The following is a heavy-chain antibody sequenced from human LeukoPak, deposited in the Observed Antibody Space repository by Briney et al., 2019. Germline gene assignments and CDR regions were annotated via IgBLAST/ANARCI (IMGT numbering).Heavy chain of an antibody. CDR1: GFTFDDYA. D-gene: IGHD3-10*01. CDR3: AKAGGGHGLDY. CDR2: ISWNNGGI. Sequence: PGGSRRLSCAASGFTFDDYAMHWVRQAPGKGLEWVSGISWNNGGIGYSDSVKGRFTISRDNAKNSLYLQMSSLRAEDTALYYCAKAGGGHGLDYWGQGTLVTVSS. V-gene: IGHV3-9*01. J-gene: IGHJ4*02.